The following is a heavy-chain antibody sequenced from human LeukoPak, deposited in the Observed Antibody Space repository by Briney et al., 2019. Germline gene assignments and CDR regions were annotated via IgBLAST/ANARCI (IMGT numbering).Heavy chain of an antibody. V-gene: IGHV7-4-1*02. CDR2: INTNTGNP. D-gene: IGHD3-16*02. Sequence: ASVKVSCKASGYTFTSYAMNWVRQAPGQGLEWVGWINTNTGNPTYAQGFTGRFVFSLDTSVSTAYLQISSLKAEDTAVYYCARDLRRLGELSRFGYWGRGTLVTVSS. CDR3: ARDLRRLGELSRFGY. CDR1: GYTFTSYA. J-gene: IGHJ4*02.